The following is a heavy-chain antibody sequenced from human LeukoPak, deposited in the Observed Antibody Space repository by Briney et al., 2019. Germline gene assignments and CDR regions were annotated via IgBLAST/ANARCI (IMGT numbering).Heavy chain of an antibody. CDR3: ARGNGRITIFGEWLLVAFDI. CDR2: IIPIFGTA. V-gene: IGHV1-69*13. D-gene: IGHD3-3*01. Sequence: ASVKVSCKASGYTFTSYYMHWVRQAPGQGLEWMGGIIPIFGTANYAQKFQGRVTITADESTSTAYMELSSLRSEDTAVYYCARGNGRITIFGEWLLVAFDIWGQGTMVTVSS. CDR1: GYTFTSYY. J-gene: IGHJ3*02.